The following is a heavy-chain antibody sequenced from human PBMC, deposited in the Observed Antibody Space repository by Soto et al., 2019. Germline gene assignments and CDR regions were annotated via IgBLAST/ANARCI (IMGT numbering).Heavy chain of an antibody. Sequence: QVPLVQSGAEVKKPGASVKVSCKASGYTFSSYGIAWVRQAPGQGLEWMGWISAYNGNTYYAQKLQARVTMTTDTSTSTAYMELRSLRSDDTAVYYCARGYTGGGDYYCDYWGQGTLVTVSS. V-gene: IGHV1-18*01. J-gene: IGHJ4*02. D-gene: IGHD2-2*02. CDR3: ARGYTGGGDYYCDY. CDR1: GYTFSSYG. CDR2: ISAYNGNT.